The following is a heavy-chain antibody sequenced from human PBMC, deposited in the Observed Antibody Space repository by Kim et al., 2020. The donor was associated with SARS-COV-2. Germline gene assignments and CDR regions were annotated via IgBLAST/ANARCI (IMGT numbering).Heavy chain of an antibody. CDR3: ARDLPRGRTVTNYYYYGMDV. D-gene: IGHD4-17*01. J-gene: IGHJ6*02. V-gene: IGHV3-21*01. CDR1: GFTFSSYS. CDR2: ISSSSSYI. Sequence: GGSLRLSCAASGFTFSSYSMNWVRQAPGKGLEWVSSISSSSSYIYYADSVKGRFTISRDNAKNSLYLQMNSLRAEDTAVYYCARDLPRGRTVTNYYYYGMDVWGQGTTVTVSS.